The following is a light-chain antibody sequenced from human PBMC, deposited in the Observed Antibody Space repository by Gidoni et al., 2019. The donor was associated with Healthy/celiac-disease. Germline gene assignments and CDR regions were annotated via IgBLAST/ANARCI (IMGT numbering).Light chain of an antibody. V-gene: IGKV1-27*01. J-gene: IGKJ1*01. Sequence: DIQMTQSPSSLSASVGDRVTITCRASQGISNYLAWYQQKPGKVPKLLIYAASTWQSGVPSRFSGSGSGTDFTLTISSLQPEDVATYYCQKYNSAPQVTFGQGTKVEIK. CDR2: AAS. CDR1: QGISNY. CDR3: QKYNSAPQVT.